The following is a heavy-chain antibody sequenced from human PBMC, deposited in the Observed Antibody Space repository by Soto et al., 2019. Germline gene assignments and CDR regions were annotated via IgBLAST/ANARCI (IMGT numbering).Heavy chain of an antibody. J-gene: IGHJ6*02. CDR1: GGSFSGYY. V-gene: IGHV4-34*01. CDR3: ARAPLVWFGELSPPYYYYGMDV. D-gene: IGHD3-10*01. Sequence: QVQLQQWGAGLLKPSETLSLTCAVYGGSFSGYYWSWIRQPPGKGLEWIGEINHSGSTNYNPSLKRSVAISVVASKNQFSLKLSSVTAADAAVYYCARAPLVWFGELSPPYYYYGMDVWGQGTTVTVSS. CDR2: INHSGST.